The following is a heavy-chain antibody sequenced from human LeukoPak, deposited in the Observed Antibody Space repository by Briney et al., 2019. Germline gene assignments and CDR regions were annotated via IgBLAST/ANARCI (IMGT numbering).Heavy chain of an antibody. CDR2: IYYSGST. CDR1: GGSLSSYY. CDR3: ARDRAGSGYDYGEVWFDP. V-gene: IGHV4-59*01. J-gene: IGHJ5*02. Sequence: SETLSLTCTVSGGSLSSYYWSWIRQPPGTGLEWIGYIYYSGSTNYNPSLKSRVTISVDTSKNQFSLKLSSVTAADTAVYYCARDRAGSGYDYGEVWFDPWGQGTLVTVSS. D-gene: IGHD5-12*01.